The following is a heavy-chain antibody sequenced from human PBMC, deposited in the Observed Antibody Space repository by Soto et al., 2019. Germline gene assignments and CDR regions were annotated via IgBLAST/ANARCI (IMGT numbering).Heavy chain of an antibody. Sequence: GGSLRLSCAASGFTFSSYGMHWVRQAPGKGLEWVAVIWYDGSNKYYADSVKGRFTISRDNSKNTLYLQMNSLRAEDTAVYYCARSRLGDFWSGYYAFDIWGQGTMVTVS. CDR3: ARSRLGDFWSGYYAFDI. V-gene: IGHV3-33*01. CDR1: GFTFSSYG. CDR2: IWYDGSNK. J-gene: IGHJ3*02. D-gene: IGHD3-3*01.